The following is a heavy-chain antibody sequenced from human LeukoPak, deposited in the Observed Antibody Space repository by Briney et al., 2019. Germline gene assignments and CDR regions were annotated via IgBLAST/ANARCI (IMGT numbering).Heavy chain of an antibody. CDR3: ARGKYSFDY. V-gene: IGHV3-48*04. CDR1: GFTFSSYA. CDR2: ISSSGSTI. Sequence: PGGSLRLSCAASGFTFSSYAMSWVRQAPGKGLEYISYISSSGSTIYYADSVKGRFTLSRDNAKNSLSLEMNSLRAEDTAVYYCARGKYSFDYWGQGTLVTVSS. J-gene: IGHJ4*02.